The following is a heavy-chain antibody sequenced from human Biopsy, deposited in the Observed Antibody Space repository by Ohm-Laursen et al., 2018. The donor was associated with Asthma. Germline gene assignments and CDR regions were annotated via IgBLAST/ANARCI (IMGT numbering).Heavy chain of an antibody. CDR3: TRDRFYNSVTSESFYYGVDV. CDR2: ISYDGRET. J-gene: IGHJ6*02. V-gene: IGHV3-30*03. Sequence: RSLRLSCTASGFRFPIYGMHWVRQGPGKGPEWVALISYDGRETGYVDSVKGRFTISGDNFRNTVHLQMSSLRPEDSAVYYCTRDRFYNSVTSESFYYGVDVWGQGTTVTVSS. CDR1: GFRFPIYG. D-gene: IGHD2-21*02.